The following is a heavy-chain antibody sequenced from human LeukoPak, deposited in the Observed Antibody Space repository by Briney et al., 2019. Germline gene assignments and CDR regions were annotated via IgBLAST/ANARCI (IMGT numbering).Heavy chain of an antibody. Sequence: SQTLSLTCTVSGGSISIGGYYWSWIRQHPGKGLEWIGYIYYSGSTYYNPSLKSRVTISVDTSKNQFSLKLSSVTAADTAVYYCARTIFGVVRDYYASDYWGQGTLVTVSS. CDR3: ARTIFGVVRDYYASDY. J-gene: IGHJ4*02. D-gene: IGHD3-3*01. CDR2: IYYSGST. V-gene: IGHV4-31*03. CDR1: GGSISIGGYY.